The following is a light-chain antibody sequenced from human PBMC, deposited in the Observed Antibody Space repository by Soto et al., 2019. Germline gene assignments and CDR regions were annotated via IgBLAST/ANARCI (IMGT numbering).Light chain of an antibody. CDR2: WAS. Sequence: DIVLTQSPDSLAVSLFERATISCKSSQHVLYGPNNKNYLAWYQQKPGQSPKLLIYWASTRESGVPDRFSGSGSGTDFTLTISSLQAEDVAVYYCQQYYSTPWTFGQGTKVDIK. J-gene: IGKJ1*01. CDR3: QQYYSTPWT. CDR1: QHVLYGPNNKNY. V-gene: IGKV4-1*01.